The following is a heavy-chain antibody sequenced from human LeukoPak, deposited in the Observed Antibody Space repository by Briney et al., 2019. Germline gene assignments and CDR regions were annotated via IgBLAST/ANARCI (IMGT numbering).Heavy chain of an antibody. D-gene: IGHD6-19*01. Sequence: ASVKVSCKASGYTFTSYGISWVRQAPGQGLEWMGWISAYNGNTNYAQKLQGRVTMTTDTSTSTAYMELRSLRSDDTAVYYCARDRLSIAVAGTLEWGQGTLVTVSS. CDR2: ISAYNGNT. CDR3: ARDRLSIAVAGTLE. CDR1: GYTFTSYG. J-gene: IGHJ4*02. V-gene: IGHV1-18*01.